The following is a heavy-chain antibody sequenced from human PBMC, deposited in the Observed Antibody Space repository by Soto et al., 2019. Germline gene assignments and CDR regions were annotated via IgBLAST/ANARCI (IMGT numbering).Heavy chain of an antibody. CDR3: ARGKLGYCSSTSCFRYYYYYYGMDV. CDR1: GGSFRVYS. CDR2: INHSGST. Sequence: PSETLSLTSAVYGGSFRVYSWSWIRQPPGKGLEWIGEINHSGSTTYNPPLKSRVTRSVDTSKNQFSLKLSSVTAADTAVYYCARGKLGYCSSTSCFRYYYYYYGMDVWGQGTTVTVS. D-gene: IGHD2-2*01. J-gene: IGHJ6*02. V-gene: IGHV4-34*01.